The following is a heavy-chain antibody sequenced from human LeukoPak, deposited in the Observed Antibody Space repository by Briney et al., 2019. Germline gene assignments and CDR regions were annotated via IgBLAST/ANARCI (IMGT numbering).Heavy chain of an antibody. CDR1: GFTVSSNY. D-gene: IGHD3-10*01. Sequence: GSLRLSCVASGFTVSSNYMNWVRQPPGKGLEWIGQVYHDGGTKYNPSLKSRVTILVDKSKNQFSLKLSSVTAADTAVYFCASQYGSGHYHFDYWGQGTLVFVSP. J-gene: IGHJ4*02. CDR2: VYHDGGT. CDR3: ASQYGSGHYHFDY. V-gene: IGHV4-4*01.